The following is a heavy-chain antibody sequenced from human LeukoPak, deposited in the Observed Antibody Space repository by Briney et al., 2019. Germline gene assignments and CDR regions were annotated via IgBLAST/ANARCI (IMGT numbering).Heavy chain of an antibody. J-gene: IGHJ3*02. D-gene: IGHD3-10*01. CDR1: GFIFHDYA. CDR2: ISWNSGSI. V-gene: IGHV3-9*01. CDR3: AKSYYPAAPGAFDI. Sequence: PGGCVSLSCAACGFIFHDYAMHWVRQAPAKGREGVSGISWNSGSIGYADSVKGRFTISRDNAKNSLYLQMNSLRAEDTALYYCAKSYYPAAPGAFDIWGQGTMVTVSS.